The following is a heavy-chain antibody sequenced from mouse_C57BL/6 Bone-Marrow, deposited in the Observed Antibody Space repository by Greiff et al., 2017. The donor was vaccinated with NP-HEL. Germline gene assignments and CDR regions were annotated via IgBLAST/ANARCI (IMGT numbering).Heavy chain of an antibody. CDR2: ISYSGST. CDR3: ARSFYYDYGYAMDY. V-gene: IGHV3-8*01. CDR1: GYSITSDY. J-gene: IGHJ4*01. D-gene: IGHD2-4*01. Sequence: EVHLVESGPGLAKPSQTLSLTCSVPGYSITSDYWNWIRKFPGNKLEYMGYISYSGSTYYNPSLKSRISITRDTSKNQYYLQLNSVTTEDTATYYGARSFYYDYGYAMDYWGQGTSVTVSS.